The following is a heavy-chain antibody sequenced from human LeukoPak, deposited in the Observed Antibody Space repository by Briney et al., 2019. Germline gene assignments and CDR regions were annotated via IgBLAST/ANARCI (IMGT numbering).Heavy chain of an antibody. Sequence: GGSLRLSCAASGYTFTSYAMHWVRQAPGQRLEWMGWINAGNGNTKYSQKFQGRVTITRDTSASTAYMELSSLRSEDTAVYYCASGLRLRYFDWALRYWGQGTLVTVSS. CDR3: ASGLRLRYFDWALRY. V-gene: IGHV1-3*01. CDR2: INAGNGNT. D-gene: IGHD3-9*01. CDR1: GYTFTSYA. J-gene: IGHJ4*02.